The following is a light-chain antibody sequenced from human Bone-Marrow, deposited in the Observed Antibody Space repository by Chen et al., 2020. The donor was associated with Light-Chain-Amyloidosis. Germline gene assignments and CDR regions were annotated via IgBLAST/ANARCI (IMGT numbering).Light chain of an antibody. Sequence: EIVVRQSQGTLSLSPGEGANLSCRASQTISSNYLTWYQQKFGQAPRLLIYGSPSRATGIPDRFTGSGSGTDFTLTIHRLEPEDFAMYYCQQYGTSPLTFGGGTKVEIK. J-gene: IGKJ4*01. CDR1: QTISSNY. CDR3: QQYGTSPLT. CDR2: GSP. V-gene: IGKV3-20*01.